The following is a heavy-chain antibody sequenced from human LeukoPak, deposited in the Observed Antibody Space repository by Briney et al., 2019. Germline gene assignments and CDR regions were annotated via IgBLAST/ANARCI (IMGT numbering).Heavy chain of an antibody. CDR3: ARGSTSDY. J-gene: IGHJ4*02. D-gene: IGHD5/OR15-5a*01. CDR1: GGSFSGYY. V-gene: IGHV4-34*01. CDR2: INHSGST. Sequence: SETLSLTCAVYGGSFSGYYWSWIRQPPGKGLEWIGEINHSGSTNYNPSLKSRVTISVDTSKNQFSLKLSSVTAADTAVYYCARGSTSDYWGQGTLVTVSS.